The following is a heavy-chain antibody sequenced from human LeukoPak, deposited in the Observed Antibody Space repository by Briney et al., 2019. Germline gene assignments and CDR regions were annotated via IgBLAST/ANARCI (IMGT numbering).Heavy chain of an antibody. CDR2: IIPIFGTA. Sequence: ASVTVSCKASGYTFTSYAISWVRQAPGQGLEWMGGIIPIFGTANYAQRFQGRVTITADESTSTAYMELSSLRSEDTAVYYCARDFSGGSCYHCGLDYWGQGTLVTVSS. CDR3: ARDFSGGSCYHCGLDY. J-gene: IGHJ4*02. CDR1: GYTFTSYA. V-gene: IGHV1-69*13. D-gene: IGHD2-15*01.